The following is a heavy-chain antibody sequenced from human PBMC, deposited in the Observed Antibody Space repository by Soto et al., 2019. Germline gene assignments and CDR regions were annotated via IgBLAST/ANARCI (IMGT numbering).Heavy chain of an antibody. CDR3: TTDPPVAMRRSY. CDR1: GFTFSNAW. V-gene: IGHV3-15*01. CDR2: IKRKTDGGTT. Sequence: PGGSLRLSCAASGFTFSNAWMSWVRQAPGKGLEWFGRIKRKTDGGTTDYAAPVKGRFTISRDDSKNTLYLQMNSLKTEDTAVYYCTTDPPVAMRRSYWGQGTLVTVSS. D-gene: IGHD5-12*01. J-gene: IGHJ4*02.